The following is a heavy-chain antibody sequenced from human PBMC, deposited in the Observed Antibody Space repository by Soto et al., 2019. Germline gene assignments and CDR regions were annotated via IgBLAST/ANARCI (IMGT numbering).Heavy chain of an antibody. Sequence: EVQLLDSGGGLEQRGGSWRPSGAPPGSTFIGYALPWSRRAQGKGLEWVSAISGGGDATFYADSVKGRFTISRDNSKNTLYLQMNTLRAEDTAVYYCARKVSGSTGRPDLWYFDLWGRGTLVTVSS. CDR3: ARKVSGSTGRPDLWYFDL. J-gene: IGHJ2*01. CDR2: ISGGGDAT. D-gene: IGHD3-10*01. CDR1: GSTFIGYA. V-gene: IGHV3-23*01.